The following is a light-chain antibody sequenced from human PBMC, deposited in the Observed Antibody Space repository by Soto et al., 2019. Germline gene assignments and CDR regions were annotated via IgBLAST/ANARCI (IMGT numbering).Light chain of an antibody. CDR1: QSVITN. CDR3: QQRSNWPLT. J-gene: IGKJ4*01. Sequence: EIVLTQSPGTLSLSPGERATLSCRASQSVITNFAWYQQKPGQAPRLLIYDVSIRATGIPARFSGSGSGTDFTLTISSLEPEDFAVYYCQQRSNWPLTFGGGTKVDIK. V-gene: IGKV3-11*01. CDR2: DVS.